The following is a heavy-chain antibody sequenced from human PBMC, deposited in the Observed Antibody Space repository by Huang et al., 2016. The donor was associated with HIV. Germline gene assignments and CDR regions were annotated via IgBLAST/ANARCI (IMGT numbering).Heavy chain of an antibody. CDR3: ARTSNWKAEYFRY. Sequence: QVQLVQSGAEVKKPGSSVKVSCKASGGAFIRYSFSWVRQAPVQGLEWMGGIIPIFNTTNYTQKFQGRVTITADESATTVYMDLSSLRFDDTAVYYCARTSNWKAEYFRYWGQGTLVTVSS. CDR2: IIPIFNTT. V-gene: IGHV1-69*13. J-gene: IGHJ1*01. D-gene: IGHD1-20*01. CDR1: GGAFIRYS.